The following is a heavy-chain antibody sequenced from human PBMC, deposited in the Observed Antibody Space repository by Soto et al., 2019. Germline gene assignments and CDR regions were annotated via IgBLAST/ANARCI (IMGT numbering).Heavy chain of an antibody. CDR3: ARAPRITIFGVVTGPFDY. Sequence: SLTCTVSGGSISSGGYYWSWIRQHPGKGLEWIGYIYYSGSTYYNPSLKSRVTISVDTSKNQFSLKLSSVTAADTAVYYCARAPRITIFGVVTGPFDYWGQGTLVTVSS. CDR2: IYYSGST. V-gene: IGHV4-31*03. D-gene: IGHD3-3*01. J-gene: IGHJ4*02. CDR1: GGSISSGGYY.